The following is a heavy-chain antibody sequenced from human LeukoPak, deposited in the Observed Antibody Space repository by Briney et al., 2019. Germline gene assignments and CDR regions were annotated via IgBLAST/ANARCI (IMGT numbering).Heavy chain of an antibody. J-gene: IGHJ4*02. CDR3: ARHNARLRGWIGEVDF. CDR2: INHSGST. CDR1: GGSFSGYY. V-gene: IGHV4-34*01. D-gene: IGHD3-10*01. Sequence: SETLSLTCAVYGGSFSGYYWSWIRQPPGKGLEWIGEINHSGSTNYNPSLKSRVTISVDTSKNQFSLKLSSVTAADTAVYYCARHNARLRGWIGEVDFWGQGALVTVSP.